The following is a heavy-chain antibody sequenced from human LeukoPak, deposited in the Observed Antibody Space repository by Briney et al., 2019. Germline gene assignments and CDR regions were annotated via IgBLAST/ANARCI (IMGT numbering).Heavy chain of an antibody. J-gene: IGHJ4*02. D-gene: IGHD6-13*01. CDR2: TYYSGST. Sequence: SETLSLTCTVSGGSISSGGYYWSWIRQHPGKGLEWIGYTYYSGSTYYNPSLKSRVTISVDTSKNQFSLKLSSVTAADTAVYYCARARIAAAGPFDYWGQGTLVTVSS. CDR3: ARARIAAAGPFDY. V-gene: IGHV4-31*03. CDR1: GGSISSGGYY.